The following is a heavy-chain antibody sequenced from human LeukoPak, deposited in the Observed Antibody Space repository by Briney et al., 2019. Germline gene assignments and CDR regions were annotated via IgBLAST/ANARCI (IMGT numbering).Heavy chain of an antibody. D-gene: IGHD3-22*01. CDR3: ARDRYYYDSSGYTQLDY. Sequence: SETLSLTCTVSGGSISNYYWSWIRQPPGKGLEWIGFIYYSGSTNYNPSLKSRVTMSVDTSKNQLSLKLSSVTAADTAVYYCARDRYYYDSSGYTQLDYWGQGTLVTVSS. J-gene: IGHJ4*02. CDR1: GGSISNYY. CDR2: IYYSGST. V-gene: IGHV4-59*12.